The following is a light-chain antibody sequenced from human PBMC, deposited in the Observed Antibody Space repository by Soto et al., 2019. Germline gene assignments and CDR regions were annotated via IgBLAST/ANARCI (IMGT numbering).Light chain of an antibody. CDR3: QSYDTSLSGV. V-gene: IGLV1-40*01. J-gene: IGLJ2*01. Sequence: QSVLTQPPSVSGAPGQRVTISCTGSSSNIGAGYDVHWYQQFPGRAPTLLIYDNTNRPSGVPDRFSGSKSGASASLAITGLQAEDEADYYCQSYDTSLSGVFGGGTQLTVL. CDR2: DNT. CDR1: SSNIGAGYD.